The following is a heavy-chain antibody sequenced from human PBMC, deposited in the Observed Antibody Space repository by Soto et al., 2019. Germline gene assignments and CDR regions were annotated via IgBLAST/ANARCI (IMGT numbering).Heavy chain of an antibody. CDR3: AKVFCSGGVCLHVDYYDYMDV. CDR2: ISGSGST. CDR1: GFTFNNDA. J-gene: IGHJ6*03. V-gene: IGHV3-23*01. Sequence: QLLESGGGLVQPGGSLRLSCAASGFTFNNDAMTWVRQAPGKGLEWVSTISGSGSTYFADSVKGRFTISRDSSKNTLYLQRNSLRAEDTAVYYCAKVFCSGGVCLHVDYYDYMDVWGKGTTVTVS. D-gene: IGHD2-8*02.